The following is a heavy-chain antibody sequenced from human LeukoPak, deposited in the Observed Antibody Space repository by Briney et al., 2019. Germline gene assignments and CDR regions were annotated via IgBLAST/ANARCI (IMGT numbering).Heavy chain of an antibody. V-gene: IGHV4-34*01. J-gene: IGHJ5*02. D-gene: IGHD4-23*01. Sequence: PSETLSLTCAVYGGSFSGYYWSWIRQPPGKGLEWIGEINHSGSTNYNPSLKSRVTISVDTSKNQFSLKLSSVTAADTAVYYCARGPETTVVKVWFDPWGQGTLVTVSS. CDR1: GGSFSGYY. CDR2: INHSGST. CDR3: ARGPETTVVKVWFDP.